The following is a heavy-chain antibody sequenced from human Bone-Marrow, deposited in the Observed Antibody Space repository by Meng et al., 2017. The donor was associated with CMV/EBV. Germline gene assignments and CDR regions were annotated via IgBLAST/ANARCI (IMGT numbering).Heavy chain of an antibody. J-gene: IGHJ4*02. CDR2: ISYDGSNK. CDR3: ARGGNYFDY. CDR1: GFTFSSYA. V-gene: IGHV3-30-3*01. Sequence: GGSLRLSCAASGFTFSSYAMHWVRQAPGKGLEWVAVISYDGSNKYYADSVKGRFTISRDNSKNTLYLQMNSLRAEDTAVYYCARGGNYFDYWGQGTLVPVSS.